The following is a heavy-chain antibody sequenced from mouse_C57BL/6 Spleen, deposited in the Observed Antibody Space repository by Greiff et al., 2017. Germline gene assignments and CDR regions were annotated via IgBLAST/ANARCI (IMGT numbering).Heavy chain of an antibody. CDR3: ARQYDYDVYYFDY. CDR2: ISGGGGNT. D-gene: IGHD2-4*01. J-gene: IGHJ2*01. Sequence: EVKLVESGGGLVKPGGSLKLSCAASGFTFSSYTMSWVRQTPEKRLEWVATISGGGGNTYYPDSVKGRFTISKDNAKNTLYLQRSSLRSEATALYYCARQYDYDVYYFDYWGQGTTLTGSS. V-gene: IGHV5-9*01. CDR1: GFTFSSYT.